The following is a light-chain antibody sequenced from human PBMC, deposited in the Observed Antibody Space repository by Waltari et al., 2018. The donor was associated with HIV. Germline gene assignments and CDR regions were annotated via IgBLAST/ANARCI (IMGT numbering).Light chain of an antibody. J-gene: IGLJ1*01. CDR2: DVS. CDR3: SSYTSSSTRV. CDR1: SSDVGGDHD. Sequence: QSALTQPASVSGSPGQSITISCTGTSSDVGGDHDVSWYQQHPGKAPQLMIYDVSNRPSGVSNRFSGSKSGNTASLTISGLQAEDEADYYCSSYTSSSTRVFGTGTKVTVL. V-gene: IGLV2-14*01.